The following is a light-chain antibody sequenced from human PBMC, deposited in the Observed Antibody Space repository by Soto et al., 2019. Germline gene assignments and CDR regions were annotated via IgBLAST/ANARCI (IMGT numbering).Light chain of an antibody. CDR3: ISYTSISTYV. V-gene: IGLV2-14*03. CDR2: DVN. Sequence: QSVLTQPASVSGSPGQSIAISCTGTSSDVGAYNYVSWHQHHPGKVPKLMIYDVNSRPSGVSNRFSGSKSGNTASLTISGLQAEDVDDSYCISYTSISTYVVVTGTKVTVL. CDR1: SSDVGAYNY. J-gene: IGLJ1*01.